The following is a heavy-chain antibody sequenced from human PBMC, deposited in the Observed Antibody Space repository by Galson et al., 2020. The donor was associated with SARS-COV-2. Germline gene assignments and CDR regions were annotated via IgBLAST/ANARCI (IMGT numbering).Heavy chain of an antibody. Sequence: GGSLRLSCEASGFTFNTCALTWVRQAAGKGLEWVASIRGGGGITYYADSVEGRFTISRDNSKNTLYLQMNNLRAEDTAVYYCAKSPVGYSSGTNLRGDLDFWGQGTMVTVSS. V-gene: IGHV3-23*01. CDR3: AKSPVGYSSGTNLRGDLDF. J-gene: IGHJ3*01. D-gene: IGHD6-19*01. CDR2: IRGGGGIT. CDR1: GFTFNTCA.